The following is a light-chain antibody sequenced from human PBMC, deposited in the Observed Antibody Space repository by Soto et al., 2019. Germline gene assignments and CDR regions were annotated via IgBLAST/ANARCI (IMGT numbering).Light chain of an antibody. CDR3: QQSNNWPKA. J-gene: IGKJ1*01. V-gene: IGKV3-15*01. CDR2: DAS. CDR1: QSVNSN. Sequence: EIVMTQSPATLSVSPGDTATLSCRASQSVNSNLAWYQQKPGQAPRLLISDASTRAAGLPARLSGSGSGTEFTLTISSLQSEDFAVYFCQQSNNWPKAVGQGTKV.